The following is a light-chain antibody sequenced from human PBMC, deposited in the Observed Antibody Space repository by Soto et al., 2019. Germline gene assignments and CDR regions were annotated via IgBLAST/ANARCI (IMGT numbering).Light chain of an antibody. CDR1: SSDVGGYNY. CDR3: SSYTSSSTPCV. CDR2: EVS. J-gene: IGLJ1*01. Sequence: QSALTQPASVSRSPGQSITISCTGTSSDVGGYNYVSWYQQHPGKAPKLMIYEVSNRPSGVSNRFSGSKSGNTASLTISGLQAEDEADYYCSSYTSSSTPCVFGTGTKLTVL. V-gene: IGLV2-14*01.